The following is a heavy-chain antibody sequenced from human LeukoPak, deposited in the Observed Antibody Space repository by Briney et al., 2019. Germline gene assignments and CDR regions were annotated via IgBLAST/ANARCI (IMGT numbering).Heavy chain of an antibody. CDR3: ARGLQQQLGWFDP. Sequence: GGSLRLSCAASGFTVSNNYMSWVRQAPEKGLEWASIIYSGGSTYYADSGKGRFTISRNNSKNTLYLQMSSLRADDTAVYYCARGLQQQLGWFDPWGQGTLVTVSS. CDR2: IYSGGST. V-gene: IGHV3-53*04. D-gene: IGHD6-13*01. J-gene: IGHJ5*02. CDR1: GFTVSNNY.